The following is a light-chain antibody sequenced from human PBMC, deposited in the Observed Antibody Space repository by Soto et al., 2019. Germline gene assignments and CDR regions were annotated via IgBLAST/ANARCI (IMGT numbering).Light chain of an antibody. J-gene: IGKJ1*01. V-gene: IGKV1-5*01. Sequence: DSQMTQAPSTLSASVGDRVTITCRASQSISSWLAWYQQKPGKAPKLLIYDASSLESGVPSRFSGSGSGTEFTLTISSLQPDDFATYYCQKYNSYSTWTFGQGTKVDIK. CDR1: QSISSW. CDR2: DAS. CDR3: QKYNSYSTWT.